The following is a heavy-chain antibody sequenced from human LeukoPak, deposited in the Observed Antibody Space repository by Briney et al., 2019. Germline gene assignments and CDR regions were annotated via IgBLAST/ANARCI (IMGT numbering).Heavy chain of an antibody. CDR3: AKPSSGWFSGWFDP. D-gene: IGHD6-19*01. CDR2: ISGSGAGT. J-gene: IGHJ5*02. CDR1: GFTFSTYA. V-gene: IGHV3-23*01. Sequence: GGSLRLSCAASGFTFSTYAMSWVRQAPGKGLEWVSAISGSGAGTYYADSVKGRFTISRDNSKNTLYLQMNSLRAEDTALYYCAKPSSGWFSGWFDPWGQGTLVTVSS.